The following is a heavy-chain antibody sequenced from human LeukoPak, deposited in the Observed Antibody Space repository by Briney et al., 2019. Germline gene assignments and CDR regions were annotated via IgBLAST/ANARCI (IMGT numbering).Heavy chain of an antibody. D-gene: IGHD3-16*02. CDR2: IIHSGST. CDR1: GGSFSGYY. CDR3: ARFLIGWFDP. J-gene: IGHJ5*02. V-gene: IGHV4-34*12. Sequence: SETLSLTCAVYGGSFSGYYWSWIRQPPGKGLEWIGEIIHSGSTNYNPSLKSRVTISVDTSKNQFSLKLSSVTAADTAVYYCARFLIGWFDPWGQGTLVTVSS.